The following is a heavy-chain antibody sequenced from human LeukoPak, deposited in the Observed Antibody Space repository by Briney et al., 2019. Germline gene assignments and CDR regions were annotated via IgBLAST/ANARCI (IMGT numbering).Heavy chain of an antibody. CDR1: GGSISSYY. V-gene: IGHV4-4*07. CDR2: IYTSGSS. J-gene: IGHJ4*02. CDR3: AREGTTGRAFDY. Sequence: PSETLSLTCSVSGGSISSYYWSWIRQPAGKGLEWIGRIYTSGSSNYSPSLKSRLTMSVDTSKNQFSLNLSSVTAADTAVYYCAREGTTGRAFDYWGQGTLVTVSS. D-gene: IGHD1-1*01.